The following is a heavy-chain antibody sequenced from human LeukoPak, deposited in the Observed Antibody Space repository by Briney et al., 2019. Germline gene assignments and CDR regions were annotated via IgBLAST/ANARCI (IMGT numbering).Heavy chain of an antibody. CDR1: GFTFSSYA. D-gene: IGHD4-17*01. CDR2: ISSKGGST. CDR3: VKDRPYGDKYFFDY. Sequence: GGSLRLSCSASGFTFSSYAMHWVRQAPGKGLEYVSAISSKGGSTYNADSVKGRFTISRDNSKNTLYLQMSSLRPEVTAVYYCVKDRPYGDKYFFDYWGQGTLDTVSS. J-gene: IGHJ4*02. V-gene: IGHV3-64D*06.